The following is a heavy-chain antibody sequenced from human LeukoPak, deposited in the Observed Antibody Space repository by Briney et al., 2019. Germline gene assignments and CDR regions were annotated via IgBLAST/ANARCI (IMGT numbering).Heavy chain of an antibody. CDR2: SYHSGST. V-gene: IGHV4-38-2*02. D-gene: IGHD2-2*01. CDR1: GYSISSGYY. CDR3: ARDSVVVPAAIHWFDP. J-gene: IGHJ5*02. Sequence: PSEPRSLTCAVSGYSISSGYYWAWIRQPPGKGLEWVGSSYHSGSTYYNPSLKSRVTISVDTSKNQFSLKLSSVTAADTAVYYCARDSVVVPAAIHWFDPWGQGTLVTVSS.